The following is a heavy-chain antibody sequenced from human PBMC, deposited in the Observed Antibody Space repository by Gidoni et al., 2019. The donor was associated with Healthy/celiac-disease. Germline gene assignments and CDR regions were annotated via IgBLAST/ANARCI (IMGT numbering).Heavy chain of an antibody. D-gene: IGHD3-3*01. CDR1: GFTFSSYD. V-gene: IGHV3-13*04. CDR2: IGTAGDT. CDR3: ARDGGLRFYGMDV. Sequence: EVQLVESGGCLVQPGGSLRLSCAASGFTFSSYDMHGVRQATGKGLEWVSVIGTAGDTYYPGSVKGRFTISRENAKNSLYLQMNSLRAGDTAVYYCARDGGLRFYGMDVWGQGTTVTVSS. J-gene: IGHJ6*02.